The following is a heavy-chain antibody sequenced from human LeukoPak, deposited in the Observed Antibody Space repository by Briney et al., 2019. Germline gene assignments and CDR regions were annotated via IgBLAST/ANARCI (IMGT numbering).Heavy chain of an antibody. CDR3: ARLTKNDSGSFRFGKKKRGYMDV. V-gene: IGHV4-4*07. CDR2: IYTSGST. D-gene: IGHD3-10*01. J-gene: IGHJ6*03. Sequence: SETLSLTCTVSGGSISSYYWNWIRQPAGKGLEWIGRIYTSGSTNYNPSLKSRVTISVDTSMNQFSLKLSSVTAADTAVYYCARLTKNDSGSFRFGKKKRGYMDVWGKGTTVTISS. CDR1: GGSISSYY.